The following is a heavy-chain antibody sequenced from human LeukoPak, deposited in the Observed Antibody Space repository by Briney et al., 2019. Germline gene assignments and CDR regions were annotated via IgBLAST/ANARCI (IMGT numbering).Heavy chain of an antibody. CDR2: IHSGGST. CDR1: GFTVSSNY. D-gene: IGHD3-10*01. CDR3: ARVGGGSGPYYFDY. V-gene: IGHV3-53*01. Sequence: GGSLRLSCAASGFTVSSNYMSWVRQAPGKGLEWVSVIHSGGSTYYADSVKGRFTISRDNSKNTLYLQMNSLRAEDTAVYYCARVGGGSGPYYFDYWGQGTLVTVSS. J-gene: IGHJ4*02.